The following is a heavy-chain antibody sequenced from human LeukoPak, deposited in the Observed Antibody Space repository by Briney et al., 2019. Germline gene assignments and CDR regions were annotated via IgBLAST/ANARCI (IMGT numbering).Heavy chain of an antibody. CDR3: ARHPTGYPNWFDS. V-gene: IGHV4-39*01. Sequence: SETLSVTCTVSGGSITTIPYNWGWIRQPPGKGLEWIGTISYVGTTYYEPSLKSRATMSIDTSKNQFSLNLNSATAADTAVYYCARHPTGYPNWFDSWGQGTLVIVSS. CDR1: GGSITTIPYN. D-gene: IGHD3-9*01. CDR2: ISYVGTT. J-gene: IGHJ5*01.